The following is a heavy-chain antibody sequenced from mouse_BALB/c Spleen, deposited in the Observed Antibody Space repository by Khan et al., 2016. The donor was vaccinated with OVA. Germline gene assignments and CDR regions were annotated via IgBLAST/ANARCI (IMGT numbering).Heavy chain of an antibody. CDR3: ARMAGGDFDF. V-gene: IGHV3-2*02. CDR1: GYSITSDYA. D-gene: IGHD3-3*01. J-gene: IGHJ2*01. Sequence: VQLKQSGPGLVKPSQSLSLTCTVTGYSITSDYAWNWIRQFPGNKLEWMGYISYSGNTKYNPSLKSRISLTPDTSKNQFFLQLNSVTTEDTATYYCARMAGGDFDFWGQGTTLTVSS. CDR2: ISYSGNT.